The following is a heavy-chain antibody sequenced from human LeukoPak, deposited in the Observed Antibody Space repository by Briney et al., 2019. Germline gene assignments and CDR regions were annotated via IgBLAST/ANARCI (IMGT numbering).Heavy chain of an antibody. CDR1: GFTFGDYA. V-gene: IGHV3-9*01. D-gene: IGHD3-9*01. CDR2: ISWNSGSI. J-gene: IGHJ4*02. CDR3: AKAHDILTGYYSPYYFDY. Sequence: GGSLRLSCAASGFTFGDYAMHWVRQAPGKGLEWVSGISWNSGSIGYADSVKGRFTISRDNAKNSLYLQMNSLRAEDTALYYCAKAHDILTGYYSPYYFDYWGQGTLVTVSS.